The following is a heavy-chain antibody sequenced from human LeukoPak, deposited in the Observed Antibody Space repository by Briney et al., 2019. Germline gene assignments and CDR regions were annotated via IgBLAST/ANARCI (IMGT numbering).Heavy chain of an antibody. V-gene: IGHV4-39*07. Sequence: PPETLSLTCTVSGGSIRSSYYYWGWIRQPPGKGLEWIGEINHSGSTNYNPSLKSRVTISVDTSKNRFSLKLSSVTAADTAVYYCAGSPIGYGMDVWGQGTTVTVSS. J-gene: IGHJ6*02. CDR2: INHSGST. CDR1: GGSIRSSYYY. CDR3: AGSPIGYGMDV.